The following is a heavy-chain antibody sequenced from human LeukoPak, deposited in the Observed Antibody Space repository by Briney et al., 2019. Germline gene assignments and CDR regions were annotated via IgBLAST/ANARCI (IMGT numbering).Heavy chain of an antibody. V-gene: IGHV1-69*13. J-gene: IGHJ3*02. CDR3: ARDSGSGVAGHDAFDI. CDR1: GGTFSSYA. CDR2: IIPIFGTA. D-gene: IGHD5-12*01. Sequence: SVKVSCKASGGTFSSYAISWVRQAPGQGLEWMGGIIPIFGTANYAQRFQGRVTITADESTSTAYMELSSLRSEDTAVYYCARDSGSGVAGHDAFDIWGQGTMVTVSS.